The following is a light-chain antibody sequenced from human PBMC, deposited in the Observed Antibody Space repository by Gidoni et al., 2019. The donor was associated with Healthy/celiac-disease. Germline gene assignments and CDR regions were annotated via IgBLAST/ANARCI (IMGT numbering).Light chain of an antibody. CDR2: AAS. J-gene: IGKJ3*01. CDR1: QGISSY. CDR3: QQYYSYPFT. V-gene: IGKV1-8*01. Sequence: AIRMTQSPSSLSASTGDRVTITCRASQGISSYLAWYQQKPGKAPKLLIYAASTLQSGVPSRFSGSGSGTDFTLTISCLQSEDFATYYCQQYYSYPFTFGPXTKVEIK.